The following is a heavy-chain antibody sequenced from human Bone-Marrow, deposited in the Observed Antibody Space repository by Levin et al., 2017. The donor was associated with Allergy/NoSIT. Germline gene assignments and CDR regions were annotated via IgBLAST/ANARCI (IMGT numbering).Heavy chain of an antibody. V-gene: IGHV5-51*01. J-gene: IGHJ4*02. Sequence: GESLKISCKGSGYSFPSYWIAWVRQMPGKGLEWMGIIYPSDSDTRYSPSFQGQVTISADKSISTAYLQWSSLKASDTAMYFCARLPHSVSSPLDYWGPGTLVTVSS. D-gene: IGHD5/OR15-5a*01. CDR2: IYPSDSDT. CDR1: GYSFPSYW. CDR3: ARLPHSVSSPLDY.